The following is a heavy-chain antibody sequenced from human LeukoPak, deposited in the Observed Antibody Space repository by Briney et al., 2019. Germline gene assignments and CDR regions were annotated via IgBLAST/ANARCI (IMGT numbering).Heavy chain of an antibody. J-gene: IGHJ4*02. CDR2: ISYDGSNK. V-gene: IGHV3-30*04. D-gene: IGHD3-10*01. CDR1: GFTFSSHA. Sequence: GGSLRLSCAASGFTFSSHAMYWVRQAPGKGLEWVAVISYDGSNKYYADSVKGRFTISRDNSKNTLYLQMNSLRAEDTAVYYCARDRYYYGSGSYSPDYWGQGTLVTVSS. CDR3: ARDRYYYGSGSYSPDY.